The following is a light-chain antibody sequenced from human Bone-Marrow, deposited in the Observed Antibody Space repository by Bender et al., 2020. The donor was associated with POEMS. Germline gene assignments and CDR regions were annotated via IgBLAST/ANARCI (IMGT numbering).Light chain of an antibody. CDR2: DVS. V-gene: IGLV2-11*01. J-gene: IGLJ1*01. CDR3: YSYAGGYTYV. Sequence: QSALTQPASVSGSPGQSISISCTGTSSDYVSWYQQHPGKAPKLILFDVSARPSGVPDRFSGSRSGNTASLTISGLQTEDETHYYCYSYAGGYTYVFGTGTKVTVL. CDR1: SSDY.